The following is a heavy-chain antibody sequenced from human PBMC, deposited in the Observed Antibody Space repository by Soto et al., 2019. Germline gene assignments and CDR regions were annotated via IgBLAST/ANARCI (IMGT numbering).Heavy chain of an antibody. D-gene: IGHD6-19*01. CDR2: VSHDGRNT. Sequence: VQLVESWGGVVQPGRALRLSCAASGFTFSDYAMHWVRQAPGKGLEWVAVVSHDGRNTHYADSVKGRFTIPRASYKNTVSMEMTSLRAEDTGVYYCARGGRQWLVTSDFNYWGQGALVTVSS. CDR1: GFTFSDYA. CDR3: ARGGRQWLVTSDFNY. J-gene: IGHJ4*02. V-gene: IGHV3-30*03.